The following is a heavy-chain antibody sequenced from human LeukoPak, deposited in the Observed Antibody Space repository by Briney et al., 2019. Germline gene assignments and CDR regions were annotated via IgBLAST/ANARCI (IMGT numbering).Heavy chain of an antibody. D-gene: IGHD6-19*01. CDR2: IYYSGST. Sequence: SETLSLTCTVSGGSISSYYWSWIRQPPGKGLEWIGYIYYSGSTNYNPSLKSRVTISVDTSKNQFSLKLSSVTAADTAVYYCARSYSSGWYDYWGQGILVTVSS. J-gene: IGHJ4*02. CDR1: GGSISSYY. V-gene: IGHV4-59*01. CDR3: ARSYSSGWYDY.